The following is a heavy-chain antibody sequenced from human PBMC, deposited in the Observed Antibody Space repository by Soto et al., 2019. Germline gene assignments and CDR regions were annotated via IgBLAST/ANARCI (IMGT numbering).Heavy chain of an antibody. V-gene: IGHV4-34*09. J-gene: IGHJ4*02. Sequence: SETLSLTCAVYGGSFSGYYWSWIRQPPGKGLEWIGYIYYSGSTYYNPSLKSRVTISVDTSKNQFSLKLSSVTAADTAVYYCARDRLVRGVIRYFDYWGQGTLVTVSS. CDR1: GGSFSGYY. D-gene: IGHD3-10*01. CDR2: IYYSGST. CDR3: ARDRLVRGVIRYFDY.